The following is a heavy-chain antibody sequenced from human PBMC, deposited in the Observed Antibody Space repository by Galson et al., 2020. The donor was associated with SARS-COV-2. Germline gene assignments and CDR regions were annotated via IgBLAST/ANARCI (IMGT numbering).Heavy chain of an antibody. CDR3: ARDEGIRGYNYGRLYYGMDV. Sequence: NSGGSLRLSCAASGFPFSTYSMNWVRLAPGKGLEWVSSISPSSSYTNYVDSVKGRFSISRDNPRNSLYLQMNSLRAEDTAVYYCARDEGIRGYNYGRLYYGMDVWGQGTTVTVSS. V-gene: IGHV3-21*01. J-gene: IGHJ6*02. CDR2: ISPSSSYT. CDR1: GFPFSTYS. D-gene: IGHD5-18*01.